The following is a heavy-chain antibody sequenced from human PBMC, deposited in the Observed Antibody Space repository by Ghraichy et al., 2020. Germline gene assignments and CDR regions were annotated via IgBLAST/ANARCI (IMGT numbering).Heavy chain of an antibody. CDR2: ISYDGSNK. Sequence: LSLTCAASGFTFSSYGMHWVRQAPGKGLEWVAVISYDGSNKYYADSVKGRFTISRDNSKNTLYLQMNSLRAEDTAVYYCAKVPYGDYGSYDYWGQGTLVTVSS. D-gene: IGHD4-17*01. CDR3: AKVPYGDYGSYDY. CDR1: GFTFSSYG. J-gene: IGHJ4*02. V-gene: IGHV3-30*18.